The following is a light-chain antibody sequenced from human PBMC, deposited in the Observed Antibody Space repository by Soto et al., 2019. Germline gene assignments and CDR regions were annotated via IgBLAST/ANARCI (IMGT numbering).Light chain of an antibody. J-gene: IGLJ1*01. CDR1: SSDVAAYNY. CDR2: DVN. Sequence: QSALTQPASVSGSPGQSITISCTGTSSDVAAYNYVSWFQHHAGKAPKLMLYDVNNRPSGVSNRFSGSKSGHTASLTISGLQVEDEADYYGSSYTTSNTPLYVFGTGTKVTVL. V-gene: IGLV2-14*03. CDR3: SSYTTSNTPLYV.